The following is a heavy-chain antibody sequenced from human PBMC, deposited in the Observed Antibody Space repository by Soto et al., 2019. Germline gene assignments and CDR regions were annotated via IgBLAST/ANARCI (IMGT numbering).Heavy chain of an antibody. CDR3: AKDPRRDYGEVGHHHVMDV. Sequence: ALTLSFTTSGFAFDDFAMHWVRQAPGEGLEWVSGISWKSTNIAYADSVKGRFTISRDNGKNSLYLQMNSLGAEDTALYYYAKDPRRDYGEVGHHHVMDVWGQGTTV. J-gene: IGHJ6*02. D-gene: IGHD4-17*01. CDR2: ISWKSTNI. V-gene: IGHV3-9*01. CDR1: GFAFDDFA.